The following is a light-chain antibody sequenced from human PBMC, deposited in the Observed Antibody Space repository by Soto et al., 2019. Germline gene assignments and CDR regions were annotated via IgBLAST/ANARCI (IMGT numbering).Light chain of an antibody. CDR2: KAS. J-gene: IGKJ1*01. Sequence: DMQMTQSPSTLSASVGDRVTITCRASQSINRWLAWYQQKPGKAPKLLIYKASTLESGVPSRFSGSGSGTESTLTISTLKPNDVATYYCQQYKRYWTFGQGTKVEIK. V-gene: IGKV1-5*03. CDR3: QQYKRYWT. CDR1: QSINRW.